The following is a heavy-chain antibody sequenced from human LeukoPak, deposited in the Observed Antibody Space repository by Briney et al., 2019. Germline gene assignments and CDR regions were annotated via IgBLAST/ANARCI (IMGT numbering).Heavy chain of an antibody. CDR1: GGSFSGYY. J-gene: IGHJ5*02. CDR2: INHSGST. V-gene: IGHV4-34*01. CDR3: ARAYDYVWGSYRS. D-gene: IGHD3-16*02. Sequence: PSETLSLTCAVYGGSFSGYYWSWIRQPPGKGLEWIGEINHSGSTNYNPSLKSRVTISVDTSKNQFSLKLNSAAAADTAVYYCARAYDYVWGSYRSWGQGTLVTVSS.